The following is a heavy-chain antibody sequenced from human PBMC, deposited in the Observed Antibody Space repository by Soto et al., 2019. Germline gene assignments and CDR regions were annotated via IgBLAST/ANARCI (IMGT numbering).Heavy chain of an antibody. CDR3: AKIPLIAVAITGGTYFDD. CDR1: GFTLSSYA. D-gene: IGHD3-22*01. Sequence: EVQLLESGGDLVQPGGSLRLSCAASGFTLSSYAMSCVRQAPGKGLEWVSVMSGGGGSTYYADSVKGRFTISRDNSNNTLFLQMHSLRAEDTAVYYCAKIPLIAVAITGGTYFDDWGQGTLVTVSS. V-gene: IGHV3-23*01. J-gene: IGHJ4*02. CDR2: MSGGGGST.